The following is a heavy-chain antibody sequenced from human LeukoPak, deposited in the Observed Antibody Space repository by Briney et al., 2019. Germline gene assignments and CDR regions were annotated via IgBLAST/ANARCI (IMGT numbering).Heavy chain of an antibody. Sequence: PSETLSLTCTVSGDSIFGSVSYWSWIRQPPGKGLEWTGEINHSGSTNYNPSLKSRVTISVDTSKNQFSLKLSSVTAADTAVYYCASRTFEVEWLWGQGTLVTVSS. V-gene: IGHV4-34*01. J-gene: IGHJ4*02. CDR1: GDSIFGSVSY. CDR2: INHSGST. CDR3: ASRTFEVEWL. D-gene: IGHD3-3*01.